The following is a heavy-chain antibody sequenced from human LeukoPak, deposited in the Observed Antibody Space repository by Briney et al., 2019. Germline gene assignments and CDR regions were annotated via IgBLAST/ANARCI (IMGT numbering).Heavy chain of an antibody. CDR3: AKALRLIAVAPAWDFDY. D-gene: IGHD6-19*01. J-gene: IGHJ4*02. Sequence: PGGSLRLSCAASGFTVSSNYMSWVRQAPGKGLEWVSVIYSGGSTYYADSVKGRFTISRDNSKNTLYLQMNSLRAEDTAVYYCAKALRLIAVAPAWDFDYWGQGTLVTVSS. CDR2: IYSGGST. V-gene: IGHV3-66*01. CDR1: GFTVSSNY.